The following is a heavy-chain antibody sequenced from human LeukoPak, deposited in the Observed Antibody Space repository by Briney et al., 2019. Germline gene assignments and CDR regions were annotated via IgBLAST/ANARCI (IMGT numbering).Heavy chain of an antibody. J-gene: IGHJ4*02. CDR1: GFNFSSYA. Sequence: PGGSLRLSCAASGFNFSSYAMHWVRQAPGKGLEWVAVISHDGSNKYYADSVKGRFTISRDNSKNTLYLQMNSLRAEDTAVYYFARDLGYYGSGSYLRDWGQGTLVTVSS. D-gene: IGHD3-10*01. CDR2: ISHDGSNK. CDR3: ARDLGYYGSGSYLRD. V-gene: IGHV3-30*04.